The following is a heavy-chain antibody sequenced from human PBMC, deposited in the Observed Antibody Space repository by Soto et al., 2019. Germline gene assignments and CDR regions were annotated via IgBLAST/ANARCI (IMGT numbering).Heavy chain of an antibody. V-gene: IGHV3-30*18. Sequence: QVQLVESGGGVVQPGRSLRLSCAASGFSFSGYAMHWVRQAPGKGLEWVAFISYDGSNDYYADFVKGRFAISRDDSKNTLHLQMNSLRAEDTAVYYCEKERTGYYIENWGQGTLVTVSS. CDR2: ISYDGSND. CDR3: EKERTGYYIEN. D-gene: IGHD3-9*01. J-gene: IGHJ4*02. CDR1: GFSFSGYA.